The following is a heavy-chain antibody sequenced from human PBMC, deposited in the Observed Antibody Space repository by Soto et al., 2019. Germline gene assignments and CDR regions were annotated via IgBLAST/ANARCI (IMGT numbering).Heavy chain of an antibody. V-gene: IGHV3-48*02. CDR3: ARDVFPGIAVAGTWFDP. J-gene: IGHJ5*02. CDR1: GFTFSDYS. CDR2: ISTTSSPI. D-gene: IGHD6-19*01. Sequence: GGSLRISCAASGFTFSDYSMNWVRQAPGKGLEWVSYISTTSSPIYYADSVRGRFTISRDDAKNSLYLQLNSLRDEDTAVYYCARDVFPGIAVAGTWFDPWGQGTLVTVSS.